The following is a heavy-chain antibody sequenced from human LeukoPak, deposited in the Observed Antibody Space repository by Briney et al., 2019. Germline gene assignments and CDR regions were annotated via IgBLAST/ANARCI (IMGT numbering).Heavy chain of an antibody. D-gene: IGHD3-3*01. Sequence: SGGSLRLSCAASGFTFSSYAMPWVRQAPGKGLEWVSAISGSGGSTYYADSVKGRFTISRDNSKNTLYLQMNSLRAEDTAVYYCAKPTFVETYYDSRTGAFDIWGQGTMVTVSS. CDR1: GFTFSSYA. V-gene: IGHV3-23*01. J-gene: IGHJ3*02. CDR2: ISGSGGST. CDR3: AKPTFVETYYDSRTGAFDI.